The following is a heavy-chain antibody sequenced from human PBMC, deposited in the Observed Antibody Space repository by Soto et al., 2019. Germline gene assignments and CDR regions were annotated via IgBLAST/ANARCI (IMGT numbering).Heavy chain of an antibody. D-gene: IGHD1-26*01. CDR2: INSGSTSV. CDR1: GFSFSISA. Sequence: QLVESGGGLVKPGGSLRLSCEVSGFSFSISAINWVRQAPGKGLKWVSSINSGSTSVRYADSVKGRFTISRDNANNSLSLHMNSLRVEDTAVYYCARGGGSLNYWGQGTLVTVSS. CDR3: ARGGGSLNY. J-gene: IGHJ4*02. V-gene: IGHV3-21*02.